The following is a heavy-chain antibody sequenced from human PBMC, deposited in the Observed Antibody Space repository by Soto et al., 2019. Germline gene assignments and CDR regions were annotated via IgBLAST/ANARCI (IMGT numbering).Heavy chain of an antibody. Sequence: QVQLAQYGAEVKKPGASVKVSCKASGYSFTTYGIAWVRQAPGQGLEWMGWISTYNGDTDYAQNLQGRVIMTTDTSTTTAYMELRSLRSDDTAVYYCAREGSRPYYYYGMDVWGQGTTVSVSS. CDR3: AREGSRPYYYYGMDV. CDR1: GYSFTTYG. V-gene: IGHV1-18*01. CDR2: ISTYNGDT. J-gene: IGHJ6*02. D-gene: IGHD2-15*01.